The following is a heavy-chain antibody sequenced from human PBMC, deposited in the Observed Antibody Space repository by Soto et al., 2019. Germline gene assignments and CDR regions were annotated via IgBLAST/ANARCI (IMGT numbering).Heavy chain of an antibody. CDR1: GFTFSSYP. CDR2: ISYDGNSE. V-gene: IGHV3-30-3*01. CDR3: TSGVVLVLWRGDA. D-gene: IGHD3-3*01. J-gene: IGHJ6*02. Sequence: GGSLRLSCAASGFTFSSYPMHWVRQGPGKGLEWVAVISYDGNSEFYADSVKGRFTISRDNSKNTLYLQMNSLRPEDTAVYYCTSGVVLVLWRGDAWGHGTTVTVSS.